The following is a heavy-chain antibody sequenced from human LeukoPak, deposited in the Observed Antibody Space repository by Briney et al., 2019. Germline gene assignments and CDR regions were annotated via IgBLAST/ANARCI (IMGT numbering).Heavy chain of an antibody. V-gene: IGHV3-30*02. Sequence: GRSLRLSCAAPGFTFSSYGMHWVRQAPGKGLEWVAFIRYDGSNKYYADSVKGRFTISRDNSKNTLYLQMNSLRAEDTAVYYCAISSYSNYEDYYYYCYMDVWGKGTTVTVSS. J-gene: IGHJ6*03. CDR3: AISSYSNYEDYYYYCYMDV. D-gene: IGHD4-11*01. CDR1: GFTFSSYG. CDR2: IRYDGSNK.